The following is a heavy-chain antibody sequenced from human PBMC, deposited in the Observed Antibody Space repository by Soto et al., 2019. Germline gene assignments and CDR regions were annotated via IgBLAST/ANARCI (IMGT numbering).Heavy chain of an antibody. V-gene: IGHV1-8*01. CDR1: GYTFTSYD. Sequence: VASVQVSCKASGYTFTSYDINWVRQATGQGLEGMGWMNPNSGNKGYAQQCQGRVPMTRNTSISTAYMELSSLRSEDTAVYYCARGPSRGWNYYYYYGMDVWGQGPTVTVSS. CDR3: ARGPSRGWNYYYYYGMDV. J-gene: IGHJ6*02. CDR2: MNPNSGNK. D-gene: IGHD1-1*01.